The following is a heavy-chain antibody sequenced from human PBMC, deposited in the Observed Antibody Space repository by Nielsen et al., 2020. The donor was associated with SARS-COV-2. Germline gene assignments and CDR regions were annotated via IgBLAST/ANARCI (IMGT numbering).Heavy chain of an antibody. CDR1: GFTFSRYS. CDR2: IGSSGNYK. Sequence: GESLKISCAASGFTFSRYSMNWVRQPPGKGLEWVSSIGSSGNYKYYADSVKGRFTISRDNAKNSLYLQMNSLRAEDTAVYYCARLDGAYYYGMDVWGQGTTITVSS. V-gene: IGHV3-21*01. D-gene: IGHD4-17*01. CDR3: ARLDGAYYYGMDV. J-gene: IGHJ6*02.